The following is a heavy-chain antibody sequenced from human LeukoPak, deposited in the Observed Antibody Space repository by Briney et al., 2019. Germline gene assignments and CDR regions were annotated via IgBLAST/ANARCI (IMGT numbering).Heavy chain of an antibody. CDR2: INSDGSST. D-gene: IGHD3-16*01. CDR3: ARAIMITFGGVQGAFDI. J-gene: IGHJ3*02. CDR1: GFTLSSYS. Sequence: PGGSLRLSCAASGFTLSSYSMNWVRQAPGKGLVWVSRINSDGSSTSYADSVKGRFTISRDNAKNTLYLQMNSLRAEDTAVYYCARAIMITFGGVQGAFDIWGQGTMVTVSS. V-gene: IGHV3-74*01.